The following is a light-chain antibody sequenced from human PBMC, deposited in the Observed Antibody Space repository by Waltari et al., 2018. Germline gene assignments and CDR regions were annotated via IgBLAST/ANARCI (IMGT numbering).Light chain of an antibody. CDR3: QQYYSTPLT. CDR2: WAC. J-gene: IGKJ4*01. V-gene: IGKV4-1*01. CDR1: QRVLYSSHNKDY. Sequence: DIVMTQSPDSLAVSLGERATINCKSSQRVLYSSHNKDYLAWYQQKPGQPPKLLIYWACTRESGVPDRFSGSGSGTDFTLTISSLQAEDVAVYYCQQYYSTPLTFGGGTKVEIK.